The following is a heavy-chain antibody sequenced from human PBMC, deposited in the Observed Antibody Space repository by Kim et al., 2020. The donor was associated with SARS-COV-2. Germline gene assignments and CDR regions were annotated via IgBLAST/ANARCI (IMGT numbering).Heavy chain of an antibody. CDR3: AKQHVLRYFDWLFSDWYFDL. V-gene: IGHV3-43*02. J-gene: IGHJ2*01. CDR1: GFTFDDYA. Sequence: GGSLRLSCAASGFTFDDYAMHWVRQAPGKGLEWVSLISGDGGSTYYADSVKGRFTISRDNSKNSLYLQMNSLRTEDTALYYCAKQHVLRYFDWLFSDWYFDLWGRGTLVTVSS. CDR2: ISGDGGST. D-gene: IGHD3-9*01.